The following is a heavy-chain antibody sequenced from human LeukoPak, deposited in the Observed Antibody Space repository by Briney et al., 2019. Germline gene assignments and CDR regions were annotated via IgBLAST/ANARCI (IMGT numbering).Heavy chain of an antibody. J-gene: IGHJ4*02. Sequence: GGSLRLSCAASGFTFSSYAMHWVRQAPGKGLEWVAVISYDGSNKYYADSVKGRFTISRDNSKNTLYLQMNSLRAEDTAVYYCARGIAAAGYWGQGTLVTVSS. V-gene: IGHV3-30-3*01. D-gene: IGHD6-13*01. CDR2: ISYDGSNK. CDR1: GFTFSSYA. CDR3: ARGIAAAGY.